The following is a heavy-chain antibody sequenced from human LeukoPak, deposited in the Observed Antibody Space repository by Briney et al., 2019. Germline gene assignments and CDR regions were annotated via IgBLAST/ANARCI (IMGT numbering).Heavy chain of an antibody. J-gene: IGHJ4*02. CDR1: GYFFTDNY. V-gene: IGHV1-2*02. D-gene: IGHD6-19*01. Sequence: ASVKVSCKASGYFFTDNYMHWVRQAPGQGLEWMAWINPKSGGTNYGQKFQGRVTLTRDTSFSTTYMELSSLRSDDTAVYYCTRGGGSSGYPDFWGQGTLVTVSS. CDR3: TRGGGSSGYPDF. CDR2: INPKSGGT.